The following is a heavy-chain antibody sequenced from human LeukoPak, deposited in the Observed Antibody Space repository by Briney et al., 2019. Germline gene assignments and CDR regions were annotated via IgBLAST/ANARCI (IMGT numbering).Heavy chain of an antibody. CDR2: ISHGAGT. J-gene: IGHJ4*02. CDR3: ARDHDVWVAPYFDY. CDR1: GYSITTGYF. D-gene: IGHD5-12*01. Sequence: SETLSLTRTVSGYSITTGYFWAWIRQPPGKGLEWIGSISHGAGTYYSPSLKSRVTMSLDTSKNQFSVNLNSVTAADTAVYYCARDHDVWVAPYFDYWGQGNLVSVSP. V-gene: IGHV4-38-2*02.